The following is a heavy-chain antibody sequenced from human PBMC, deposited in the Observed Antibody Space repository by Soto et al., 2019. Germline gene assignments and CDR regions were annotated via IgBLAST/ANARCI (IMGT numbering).Heavy chain of an antibody. CDR3: ARDIVGVPAYYYGMDV. Sequence: QVQLLQSGAEVKKPGSSVKVSCKASGGTFSSYAISWVRQAPGQGLEWRGGIMPIFGTANYAQKFQCRVTITADKSTSTAYMELSSLRSEDTAVYYCARDIVGVPAYYYGMDVWGQGTTVPVSS. CDR1: GGTFSSYA. V-gene: IGHV1-69*06. D-gene: IGHD2-2*01. J-gene: IGHJ6*02. CDR2: IMPIFGTA.